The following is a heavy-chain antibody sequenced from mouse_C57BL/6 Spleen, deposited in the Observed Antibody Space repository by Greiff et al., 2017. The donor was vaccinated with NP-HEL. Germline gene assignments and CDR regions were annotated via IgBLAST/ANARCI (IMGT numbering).Heavy chain of an antibody. J-gene: IGHJ1*03. D-gene: IGHD1-1*01. V-gene: IGHV1-80*01. Sequence: QNQLQQSGAELVKPGASVKISCKASGYAFSSYWMNWVKQRPGKGLEWIGQIYPGDGDTNYNGKFKGKATLTADKSSSTAYMQLSSLTSEDSAVYFCARGGVAHWYFDVWGTGTTVTVSS. CDR3: ARGGVAHWYFDV. CDR2: IYPGDGDT. CDR1: GYAFSSYW.